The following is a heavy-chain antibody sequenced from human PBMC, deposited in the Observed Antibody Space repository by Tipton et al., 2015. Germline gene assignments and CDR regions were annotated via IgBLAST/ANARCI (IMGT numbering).Heavy chain of an antibody. J-gene: IGHJ4*02. CDR2: INYIGNN. CDR3: GRGYYDSSFGIYFDY. CDR1: GGSISRYY. D-gene: IGHD3-22*01. V-gene: IGHV4-59*01. Sequence: LSLTCTVSGGSISRYYWTWIRQPPGKGLDWIGHINYIGNNNKYNPSLKSRVTMSLDASKNQFSLKMRSVTAAGTAVYYCGRGYYDSSFGIYFDYWGQGALVTVSS.